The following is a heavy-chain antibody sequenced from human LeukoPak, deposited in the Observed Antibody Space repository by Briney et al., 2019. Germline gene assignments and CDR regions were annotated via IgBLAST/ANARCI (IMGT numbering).Heavy chain of an antibody. V-gene: IGHV3-21*01. J-gene: IGHJ6*02. CDR1: GITFSSYS. CDR2: ISSSSSYI. CDR3: ARDDYTRGNGMEV. Sequence: GGSLRLSCAASGITFSSYSMTWVRQAPGKGLEWVSSISSSSSYIYYADSVKGRFTISRDNAKNSLYLQMNSLRAEDTAVYYCARDDYTRGNGMEVWGQGTTVTVSS. D-gene: IGHD4-4*01.